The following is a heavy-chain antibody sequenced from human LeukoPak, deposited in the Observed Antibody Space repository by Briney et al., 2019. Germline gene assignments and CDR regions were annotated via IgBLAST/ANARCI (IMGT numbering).Heavy chain of an antibody. J-gene: IGHJ4*02. CDR1: GGSFSGYY. D-gene: IGHD3-16*01. V-gene: IGHV4-34*01. CDR2: INHSGST. Sequence: SETLSLTCAVYGGSFSGYYWSWIRQPPGKGLEWIGEINHSGSTNYNPSLKSRVTISVDTSKNQFSLKLSSVIAADTAVYYCARSGGYWGQGTLVTVSS. CDR3: ARSGGY.